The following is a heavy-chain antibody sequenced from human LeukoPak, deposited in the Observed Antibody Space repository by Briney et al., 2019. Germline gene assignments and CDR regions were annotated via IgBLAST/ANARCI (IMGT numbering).Heavy chain of an antibody. V-gene: IGHV1-18*01. J-gene: IGHJ4*02. D-gene: IGHD2-2*01. CDR3: ARSPQLGYCSSTSCYSPGDY. CDR2: ISAYNGNT. Sequence: ASVKVSCKASGYTFTSYGISWVRQAPGQGLEWMGWISAYNGNTNYAQKLQGRVTMTTDTSTSTAYMELRSLRSDDTAVYYCARSPQLGYCSSTSCYSPGDYWGQGTLVTVSS. CDR1: GYTFTSYG.